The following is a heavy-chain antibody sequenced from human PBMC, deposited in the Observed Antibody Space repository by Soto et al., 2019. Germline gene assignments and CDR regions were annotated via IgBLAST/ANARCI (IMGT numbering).Heavy chain of an antibody. J-gene: IGHJ6*03. Sequence: PSETLSLTCTVSGGSVSSGSYYRGWIRQPPGKGLEWIGSIYYSGNTYYNPSLKSRVTISVDTSKNQFSLKLSSVTAADTAVYYCARHVGGYYYYMDVWGKGTTVTVSS. D-gene: IGHD2-15*01. V-gene: IGHV4-39*01. CDR1: GGSVSSGSYY. CDR2: IYYSGNT. CDR3: ARHVGGYYYYMDV.